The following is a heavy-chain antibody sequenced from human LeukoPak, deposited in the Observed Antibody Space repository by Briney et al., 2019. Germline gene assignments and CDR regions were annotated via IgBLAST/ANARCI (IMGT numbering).Heavy chain of an antibody. D-gene: IGHD3-22*01. CDR3: ARDYYDSSGYYLGVDY. CDR2: ISAYNGNT. J-gene: IGHJ4*02. V-gene: IGHV1-18*01. Sequence: GASVKVSCKASGYTFTSYGISWVRQAPGQGLEWMGWISAYNGNTNYAQKLQGRVTMTTDTSTSTAYMELRSLRSDDTAVYYCARDYYDSSGYYLGVDYWGQGTLVTASS. CDR1: GYTFTSYG.